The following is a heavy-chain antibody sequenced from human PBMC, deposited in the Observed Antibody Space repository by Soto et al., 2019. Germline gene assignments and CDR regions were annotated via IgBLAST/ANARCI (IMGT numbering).Heavy chain of an antibody. CDR1: GYTFSRYG. J-gene: IGHJ6*02. D-gene: IGHD6-13*01. Sequence: ASVKVSCKASGYTFSRYGISWVRQAPGQGLEWLGWISAYSGNTNYAQKLQDRVTMTTDTSTSTASMELRSLTSGDTAVYYCARVPLGAALRFYYYYGMDVWGPGTTVTVSS. V-gene: IGHV1-18*04. CDR2: ISAYSGNT. CDR3: ARVPLGAALRFYYYYGMDV.